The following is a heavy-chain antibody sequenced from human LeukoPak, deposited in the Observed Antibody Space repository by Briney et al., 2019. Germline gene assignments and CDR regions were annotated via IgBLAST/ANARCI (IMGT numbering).Heavy chain of an antibody. Sequence: PSETLSLTCTVSGASISSYYWSWIRQPARRGLEWIGRIYTSGTTNYSPSLKSRVTMSVDTSKNQFSLKLSSVTAADTAVYYCARDSGRRTGFDYWGQGTLVTVSS. CDR2: IYTSGTT. CDR3: ARDSGRRTGFDY. V-gene: IGHV4-4*07. J-gene: IGHJ4*02. D-gene: IGHD1-14*01. CDR1: GASISSYY.